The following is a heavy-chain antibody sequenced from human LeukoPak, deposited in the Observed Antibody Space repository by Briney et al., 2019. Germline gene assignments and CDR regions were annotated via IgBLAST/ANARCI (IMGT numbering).Heavy chain of an antibody. J-gene: IGHJ4*01. CDR1: GFTFSSYC. Sequence: KPGESLTLTCAASGFTFSSYCLNWVRQPPGKGLEWVASISSSSSSYTSYADSVKRRFTISTDNAKNSLYLQMNSLTAEDTAVYYCASGRWLQQIQYYFDYCGQGTLVTVSS. D-gene: IGHD5-24*01. CDR3: ASGRWLQQIQYYFDY. CDR2: ISSSSSSYT. V-gene: IGHV3-21*01.